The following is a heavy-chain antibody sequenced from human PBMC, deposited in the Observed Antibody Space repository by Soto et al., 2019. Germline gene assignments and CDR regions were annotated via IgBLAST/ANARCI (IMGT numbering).Heavy chain of an antibody. V-gene: IGHV1-3*01. Sequence: ASVKVSCKASGYTFTSYAMHWVRQAPGQRLEWMGWINAGNGNTKYSQKFQGRVTITRDTSASTAYMELSSLRSEDTAVYYCARDRAPTRSSGSYSHFDYWGQGTLVTAPQ. D-gene: IGHD3-10*01. CDR1: GYTFTSYA. CDR2: INAGNGNT. CDR3: ARDRAPTRSSGSYSHFDY. J-gene: IGHJ4*02.